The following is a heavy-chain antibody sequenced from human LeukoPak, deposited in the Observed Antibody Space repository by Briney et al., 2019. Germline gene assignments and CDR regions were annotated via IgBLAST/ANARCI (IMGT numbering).Heavy chain of an antibody. CDR1: GYTFTGYY. D-gene: IGHD3-10*01. CDR3: ARGDYYGSGSYWGAN. J-gene: IGHJ4*02. Sequence: ASVKVSCKASGYTFTGYYIHWVRQAPGQGLEWMGIVNPSGGSTSYAQKFQGRVTMTRDTSTSTLYMELSSLRSEDTAVYYCARGDYYGSGSYWGANWGQGTLVTVSS. CDR2: VNPSGGST. V-gene: IGHV1-46*01.